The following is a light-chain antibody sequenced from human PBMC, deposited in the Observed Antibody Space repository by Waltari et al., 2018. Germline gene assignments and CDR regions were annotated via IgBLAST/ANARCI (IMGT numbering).Light chain of an antibody. Sequence: SFVLTQPPSVSLAPGKTATITCGGNNIGSYGVHWYQQRPGQAPVLVIHYDRERPSGSPGGVSGSNSGNTATLTIRRVEAGDEADDYGQVWDTAQGVFGGGTKLTVL. CDR2: YDR. J-gene: IGLJ3*02. CDR1: NIGSYG. CDR3: QVWDTAQGV. V-gene: IGLV3-21*01.